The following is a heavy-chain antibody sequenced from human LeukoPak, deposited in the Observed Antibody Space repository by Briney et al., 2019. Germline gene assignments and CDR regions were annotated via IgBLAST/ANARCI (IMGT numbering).Heavy chain of an antibody. CDR3: AKDPGEHDSSGYPPDY. D-gene: IGHD3-22*01. CDR2: ISGGGGST. Sequence: GGSLRLSCAASGFTFTSYSMDWARQAPGKGLEWVSTISGGGGSTYYADSVKGRFTISRDNSKNTLYLQMNSLRAEDTAVYYCAKDPGEHDSSGYPPDYWGQGTLVTVSS. J-gene: IGHJ4*02. CDR1: GFTFTSYS. V-gene: IGHV3-23*01.